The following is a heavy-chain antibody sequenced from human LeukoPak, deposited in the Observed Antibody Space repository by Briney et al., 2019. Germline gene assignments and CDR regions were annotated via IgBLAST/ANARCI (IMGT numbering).Heavy chain of an antibody. J-gene: IGHJ5*02. D-gene: IGHD6-19*01. V-gene: IGHV4-59*01. Sequence: SETLSLTCTVSGGSISSYYWSWIRQPPRKGLEWIGYIYYSGSTNYNPSLKSRVTISVDTSKNQFSLKLSSVTAADTAVYYCASTAVAGKYNWFDPWGQGTLVTVSS. CDR1: GGSISSYY. CDR2: IYYSGST. CDR3: ASTAVAGKYNWFDP.